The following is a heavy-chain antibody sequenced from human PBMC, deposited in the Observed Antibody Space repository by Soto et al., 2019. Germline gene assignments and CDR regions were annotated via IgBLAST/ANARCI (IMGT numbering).Heavy chain of an antibody. CDR1: GYTFCYYY. J-gene: IGHJ4*02. D-gene: IGHD2-21*01. Sequence: ASVKVSCRTSGYTFCYYYIRWVRQAPGRGLEWMGWLNPNGGATNYAQEFQGRIAMTSDPSISTVYMELSSLTSDDTAVYYCARFNVLKMVSAGMAFWGPGTLVTVS. V-gene: IGHV1-2*02. CDR2: LNPNGGAT. CDR3: ARFNVLKMVSAGMAF.